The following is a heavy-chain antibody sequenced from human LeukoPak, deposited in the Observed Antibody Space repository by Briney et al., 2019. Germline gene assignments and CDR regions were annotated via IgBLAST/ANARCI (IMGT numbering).Heavy chain of an antibody. CDR2: ISYDGSNK. V-gene: IGHV3-30-3*01. D-gene: IGHD1-14*01. Sequence: GGSPRLSCAASGFTFSSYAMHWVRQAPGKGLEWVAVISYDGSNKYYADSVKGRFTISRDNSKNTLYLQMNSLRAEDTAVYYSSFAEGRGQGTLVTVSS. CDR3: SFAEG. J-gene: IGHJ4*02. CDR1: GFTFSSYA.